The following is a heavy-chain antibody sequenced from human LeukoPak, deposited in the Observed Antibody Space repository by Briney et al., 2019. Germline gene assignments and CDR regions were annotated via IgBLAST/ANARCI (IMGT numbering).Heavy chain of an antibody. V-gene: IGHV5-51*01. J-gene: IGHJ3*02. CDR1: GYSFTSYW. CDR2: FYPGDSDI. Sequence: GESLKISCKGSGYSFTSYWMGWARQMPGKGLEWMGIFYPGDSDIRYSPSFQGQVTISVAKSITTAYLQWSSLKASDTAVFYCAGRGITVSADTFDIWGQGTMVTVSS. CDR3: AGRGITVSADTFDI. D-gene: IGHD6-19*01.